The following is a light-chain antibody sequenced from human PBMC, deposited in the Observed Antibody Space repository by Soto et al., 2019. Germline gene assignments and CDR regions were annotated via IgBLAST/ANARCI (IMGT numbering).Light chain of an antibody. V-gene: IGKV1-5*03. CDR1: QTISTW. CDR2: KAS. CDR3: QQYNTYWT. Sequence: GDRVTITCRASQTISTWMAWYQQKPGKAPKLLIYKASILESGVPSRFNGSGSGTEFTLTISSLQPADFASYYCQQYNTYWTFGQGTKVDIK. J-gene: IGKJ1*01.